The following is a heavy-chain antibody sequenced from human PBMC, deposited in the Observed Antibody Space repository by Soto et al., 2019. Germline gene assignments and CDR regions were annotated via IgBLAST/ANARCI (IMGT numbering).Heavy chain of an antibody. CDR3: AREGAADCSGCSCYSKGWFDP. V-gene: IGHV1-69*12. J-gene: IGHJ5*02. CDR2: IIPIFGTA. D-gene: IGHD2-15*01. Sequence: QVQLVQSGAEVKKPGSSVKVSCKASGGTFSSYAISWVRQAPGQGLEWMGGIIPIFGTANYAQKFQGRVTITADESTSTAYMELSSLRSEDTAVYYCAREGAADCSGCSCYSKGWFDPWGQGTLVTVSS. CDR1: GGTFSSYA.